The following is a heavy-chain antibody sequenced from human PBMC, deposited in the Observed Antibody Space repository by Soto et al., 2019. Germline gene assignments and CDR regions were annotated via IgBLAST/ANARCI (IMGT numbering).Heavy chain of an antibody. J-gene: IGHJ6*03. CDR1: SGSITSSNW. CDR2: IYHSGSS. CDR3: AKVRGLLTYYYYMDV. Sequence: SETLSLTCAVSSGSITSSNWWSWVRQPPGKGLEWIGEIYHSGSSNYNPSLKSRVTISVDKSKNLFSLKLSSVTAADTAVYYCAKVRGLLTYYYYMDVRAKGTKVTVSS. D-gene: IGHD3-10*01. V-gene: IGHV4-4*02.